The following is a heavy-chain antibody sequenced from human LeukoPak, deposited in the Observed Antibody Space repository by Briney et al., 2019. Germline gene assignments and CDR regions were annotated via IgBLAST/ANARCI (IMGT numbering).Heavy chain of an antibody. J-gene: IGHJ4*02. D-gene: IGHD3-10*01. CDR3: ARQDTMVRGVIIT. CDR1: GYSFTSYW. Sequence: GESLKISCKGSGYSFTSYWIGWVRQMPGKGLEWMGIIYPGNSDIRYSPSFQGQVTISADKSISTAYLQWSSLKASDTAIYYCARQDTMVRGVIITWGQGTLVTVSS. CDR2: IYPGNSDI. V-gene: IGHV5-51*01.